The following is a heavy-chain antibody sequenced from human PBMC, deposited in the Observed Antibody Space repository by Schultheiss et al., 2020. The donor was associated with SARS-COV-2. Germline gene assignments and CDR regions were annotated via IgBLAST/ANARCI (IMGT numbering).Heavy chain of an antibody. CDR1: GGSFSGYY. CDR3: AKDTTQDV. Sequence: GGSLRLSCAVYGGSFSGYYWSWIRQPPGKGLEWVSSISSSSSYIYYADSVKGRFTISRDNAKNSLYLQMNSLRAEDTAVYYCAKDTTQDVWGKGTTVTVSS. D-gene: IGHD1-14*01. CDR2: ISSSSSYI. J-gene: IGHJ6*04. V-gene: IGHV3-11*06.